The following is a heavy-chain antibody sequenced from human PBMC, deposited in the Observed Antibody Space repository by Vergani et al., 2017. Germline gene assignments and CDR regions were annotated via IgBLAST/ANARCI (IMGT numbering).Heavy chain of an antibody. D-gene: IGHD3-10*01. J-gene: IGHJ4*02. CDR2: ISSSSGDK. Sequence: EVHLLESGGGLIHPGASLTLSCAASGFSFRSYAMGWVRQAPGKGLEWVSLISSSSGDKYYADFVKGRFTISRDNSGNTLFLQMNNLNVEDTAKYYCTKSPGFGDVFDFWGQGAVVSVSA. CDR3: TKSPGFGDVFDF. V-gene: IGHV3-23*01. CDR1: GFSFRSYA.